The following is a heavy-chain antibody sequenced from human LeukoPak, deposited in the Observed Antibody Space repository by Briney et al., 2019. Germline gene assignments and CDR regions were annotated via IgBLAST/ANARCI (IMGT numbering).Heavy chain of an antibody. V-gene: IGHV3-21*01. Sequence: GGSLRLSCAASGFTFSLYAMNWVRQAPGKGPEWVSGISGSGGISGSGGKAYYADSVKGRFTISRDNAKNSLYLQMNSLRAEDTAVYYCARDSRGLSYYDSRGYGVDYWGQGTLVTVSS. CDR3: ARDSRGLSYYDSRGYGVDY. J-gene: IGHJ4*02. CDR1: GFTFSLYA. CDR2: ISGSGGISGSGGKA. D-gene: IGHD3-22*01.